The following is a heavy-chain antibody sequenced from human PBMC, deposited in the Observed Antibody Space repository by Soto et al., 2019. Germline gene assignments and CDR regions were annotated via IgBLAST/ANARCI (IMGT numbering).Heavy chain of an antibody. CDR2: IRSKAYGGTT. V-gene: IGHV3-49*03. Sequence: GGSLRLSCTASGFTLCDYAMSWFRQAPGKGLEWVGFIRSKAYGGTTEYAASVKGRFTISRDDSKSIAYLQMNSLKTEDTAVYYCTIGDIVLVPGAIPYYYGMDFWGQGTTVTVSS. CDR1: GFTLCDYA. D-gene: IGHD2-2*01. J-gene: IGHJ6*02. CDR3: TIGDIVLVPGAIPYYYGMDF.